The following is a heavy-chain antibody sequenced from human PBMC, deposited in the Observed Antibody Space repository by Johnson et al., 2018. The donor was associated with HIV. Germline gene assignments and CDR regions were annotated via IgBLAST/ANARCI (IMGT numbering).Heavy chain of an antibody. CDR2: ISGSGGST. CDR3: AKGDIVVVPAADYSSSSVDI. J-gene: IGHJ3*02. D-gene: IGHD2-2*01. V-gene: IGHV3-23*04. Sequence: VRLVESGGGLVQPGGSLRLACAASGFTFSSYAMSWVRQAPGKGLEWVSAISGSGGSTYYADSVKGRFTISRDNSKNTLYLQMHSLRAEDTAVYYCAKGDIVVVPAADYSSSSVDIWGQGTMVTVSS. CDR1: GFTFSSYA.